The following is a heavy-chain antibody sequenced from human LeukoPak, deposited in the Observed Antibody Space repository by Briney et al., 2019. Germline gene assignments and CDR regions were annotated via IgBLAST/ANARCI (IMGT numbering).Heavy chain of an antibody. D-gene: IGHD4-23*01. CDR3: ARERVGGNYADY. Sequence: SETLSLTCTVSGGSISPYYWSWARQSPGKGLEWIAYIFYSGSTNYNPSLKSRVTISLDTSKKQFSLRLSSVTAADTAVYYCARERVGGNYADYWGQGILVTVSP. J-gene: IGHJ4*02. V-gene: IGHV4-59*01. CDR2: IFYSGST. CDR1: GGSISPYY.